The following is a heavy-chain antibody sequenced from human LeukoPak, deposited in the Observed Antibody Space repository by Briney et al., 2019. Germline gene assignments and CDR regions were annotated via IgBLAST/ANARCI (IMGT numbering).Heavy chain of an antibody. CDR3: ARQDWFGEGERPFDS. V-gene: IGHV4-34*01. CDR1: GGSFSGYY. D-gene: IGHD3-10*01. Sequence: PSETLSLTCAVYGGSFSGYYWSWIRQPPGKGLEWIGSIYYSGNTYYNSSLKSRVTISVDTSKNQFSLKLNSVTATDTAVYYCARQDWFGEGERPFDSWGQGTPVTVSS. J-gene: IGHJ4*02. CDR2: IYYSGNT.